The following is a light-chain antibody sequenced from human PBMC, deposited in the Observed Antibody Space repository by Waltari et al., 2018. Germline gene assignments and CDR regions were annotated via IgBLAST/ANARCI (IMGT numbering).Light chain of an antibody. CDR3: APWDDSLNGWV. J-gene: IGLJ3*02. Sequence: QSVLTQPPSASGTPGQRVTISCSGSSSHIGSNTVNWYQQLPGVAPKLLIYSNNQRPSGAPDRFSGSKSGTSASLAIDGLQSEDEADYYCAPWDDSLNGWVFGGGTKLTVL. CDR1: SSHIGSNT. V-gene: IGLV1-44*01. CDR2: SNN.